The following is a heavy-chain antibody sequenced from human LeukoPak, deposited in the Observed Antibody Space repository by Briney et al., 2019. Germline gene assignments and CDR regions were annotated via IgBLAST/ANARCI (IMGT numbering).Heavy chain of an antibody. V-gene: IGHV4-34*01. Sequence: GSLRLSCAGYGFTFRRYAMSWIRQPPGKGLEWIGEINHSEITSFNPSLKSRVTISVDTSKNQFSLRLSSVTAADTAVYYCARRGRRFGGNYYYYMDVWGKGTTVTISS. CDR2: INHSEIT. CDR3: ARRGRRFGGNYYYYMDV. J-gene: IGHJ6*03. CDR1: GFTFRRYA. D-gene: IGHD3-10*01.